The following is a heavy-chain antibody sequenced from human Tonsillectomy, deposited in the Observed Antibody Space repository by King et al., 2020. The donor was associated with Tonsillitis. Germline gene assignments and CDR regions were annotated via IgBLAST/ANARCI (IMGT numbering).Heavy chain of an antibody. CDR3: AKDLSLSSGWYYFDY. D-gene: IGHD6-19*01. CDR1: GFTFSNSA. V-gene: IGHV3-23*04. Sequence: VQLVESGGGLVQPGGSLRLSCAASGFTFSNSAMSWVRQAPGKGLEWVSAISVSGGSTYYADSVKGRFTISRENSKDTLYLQMNSLRAEETAVYYCAKDLSLSSGWYYFDYWGQGTLVTVSS. CDR2: ISVSGGST. J-gene: IGHJ4*02.